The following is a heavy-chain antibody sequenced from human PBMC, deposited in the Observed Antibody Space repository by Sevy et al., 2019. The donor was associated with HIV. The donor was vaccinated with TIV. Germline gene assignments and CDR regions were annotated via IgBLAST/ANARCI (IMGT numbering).Heavy chain of an antibody. Sequence: GESLKISCKGSGYTFTSYWIGWVRQMPGKGLEWMGIIYPGDSDTGYSPSFQGQVTISADKSISTAYLQWSGLKASDTAMYYCAGRYLEGAFDIWGQVTMVTVSS. CDR3: AGRYLEGAFDI. CDR1: GYTFTSYW. D-gene: IGHD1-1*01. J-gene: IGHJ3*02. V-gene: IGHV5-51*01. CDR2: IYPGDSDT.